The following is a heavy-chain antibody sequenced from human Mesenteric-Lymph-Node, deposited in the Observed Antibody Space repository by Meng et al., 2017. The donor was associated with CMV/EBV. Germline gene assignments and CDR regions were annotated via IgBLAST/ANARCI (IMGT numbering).Heavy chain of an antibody. CDR2: INHSGST. D-gene: IGHD6-13*01. J-gene: IGHJ6*02. CDR1: GGSFSGYY. CDR3: ARGVGSSWYVYYYGMDV. V-gene: IGHV4-34*01. Sequence: GSLRLSCAVYGGSFSGYYWSWIRQPPGKGLEWIGEINHSGSTNYNPSLKSRVTISVDTSKNQFSLKLSSVTAADTAVYYCARGVGSSWYVYYYGMDVWGQGTTVTVSS.